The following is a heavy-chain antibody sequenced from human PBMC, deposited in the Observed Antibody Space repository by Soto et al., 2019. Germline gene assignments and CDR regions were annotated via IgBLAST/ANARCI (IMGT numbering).Heavy chain of an antibody. CDR1: GYTFTSYA. D-gene: IGHD2-21*02. J-gene: IGHJ5*02. CDR3: AREEAYCGGDCYSWFDP. CDR2: INAGNGNT. V-gene: IGHV1-3*01. Sequence: ASVKVSCKASGYTFTSYAMHWVRQAPGQRLEWMGWINAGNGNTKYSQKFQGRVTITRDISASTAYMELSSLRSEDTAVYYCAREEAYCGGDCYSWFDPWGQGTLVTVSS.